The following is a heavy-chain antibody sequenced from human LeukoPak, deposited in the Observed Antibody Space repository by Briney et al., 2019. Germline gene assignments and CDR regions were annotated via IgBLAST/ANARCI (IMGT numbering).Heavy chain of an antibody. CDR1: GFMFSSNW. V-gene: IGHV3-7*03. J-gene: IGHJ4*02. Sequence: GGSLRLSCAASGFMFSSNWMSWVRLAPGKGLEWVANIKEDGTETYYVDSVKGRFTISRDNAKNSLYLQMNNLRVEDTAVYYCAKEGRSLQTYWGQGTLVTVSS. D-gene: IGHD5-24*01. CDR2: IKEDGTET. CDR3: AKEGRSLQTY.